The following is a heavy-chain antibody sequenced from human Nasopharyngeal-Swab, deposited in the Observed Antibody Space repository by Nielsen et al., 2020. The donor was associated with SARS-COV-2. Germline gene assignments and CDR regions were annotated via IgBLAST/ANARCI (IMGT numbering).Heavy chain of an antibody. CDR2: IRSKANNYAT. J-gene: IGHJ4*02. CDR3: TSTYSSSSEGYFDY. Sequence: GGSLRLSCAVSGFTFSGSTMHWVRQASGKGLEWVGRIRSKANNYATAYAASVSGRFTISRDDSKNTADLQMNSLKTEDTAVYYCTSTYSSSSEGYFDYWGQGTLVTVSS. V-gene: IGHV3-73*01. CDR1: GFTFSGST. D-gene: IGHD6-6*01.